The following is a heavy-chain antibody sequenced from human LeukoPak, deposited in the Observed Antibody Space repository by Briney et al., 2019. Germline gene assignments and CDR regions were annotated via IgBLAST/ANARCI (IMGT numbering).Heavy chain of an antibody. CDR3: ARDGDLLEPPY. J-gene: IGHJ4*02. D-gene: IGHD1-1*01. Sequence: GGSLRLSCAASGFTFSSYSMNWVRQAPGKGLEWVSSISSSSRYIYYADSVKGRSTISRNNAKNSLYLQMNSLRAEDTAVYYCARDGDLLEPPYWGQGTLVTVSS. CDR2: ISSSSRYI. V-gene: IGHV3-21*01. CDR1: GFTFSSYS.